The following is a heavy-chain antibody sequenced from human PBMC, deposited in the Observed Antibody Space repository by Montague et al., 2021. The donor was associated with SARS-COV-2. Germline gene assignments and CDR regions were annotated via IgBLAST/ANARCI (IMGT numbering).Heavy chain of an antibody. V-gene: IGHV3-23*01. J-gene: IGHJ4*02. CDR3: AKDKGVAYYFDH. CDR1: GFTFSNYA. D-gene: IGHD2-15*01. Sequence: SLRLSCAASGFTFSNYAMSWVRQAPGKGLEWAPVISGRGGSTNYADSVKGRFTISRDNSKNTLYLQINSLRAGDTAVYYCAKDKGVAYYFDHWGQGTLVTVSS. CDR2: ISGRGGST.